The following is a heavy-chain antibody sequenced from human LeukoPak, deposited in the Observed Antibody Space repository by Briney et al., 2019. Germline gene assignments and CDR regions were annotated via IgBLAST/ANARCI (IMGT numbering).Heavy chain of an antibody. V-gene: IGHV3-30*02. CDR2: IWYDGSNK. J-gene: IGHJ4*02. CDR3: AKEVVPAAQGDY. CDR1: GFTFSSYG. Sequence: PGGSLRLSCAASGFTFSSYGMHWVRQAPGKGLEWVAFIWYDGSNKYYADSVKGRFTISRDNSKNTLYLQMNSLRAEDTAVYYCAKEVVPAAQGDYWGQGTLVTVSS. D-gene: IGHD2-2*01.